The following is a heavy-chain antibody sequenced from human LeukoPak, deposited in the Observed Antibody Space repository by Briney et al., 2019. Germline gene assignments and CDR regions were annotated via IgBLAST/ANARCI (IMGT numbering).Heavy chain of an antibody. J-gene: IGHJ5*02. V-gene: IGHV4-4*09. D-gene: IGHD3-22*01. Sequence: SETLSLTCAVSGDSITNFYWSWIRQSPGKGLEWIGDIYTSGSTKYHPSLKSRATISVDTSKNQFSLKLFSVTAADTAVYYCARCNAPYYYDSTGYYRFDPWGQGTLVTVSS. CDR1: GDSITNFY. CDR3: ARCNAPYYYDSTGYYRFDP. CDR2: IYTSGST.